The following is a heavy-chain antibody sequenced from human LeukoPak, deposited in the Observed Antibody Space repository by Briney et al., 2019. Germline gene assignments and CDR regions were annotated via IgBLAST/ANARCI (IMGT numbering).Heavy chain of an antibody. V-gene: IGHV3-23*01. D-gene: IGHD3-3*01. CDR1: GFIFSSFA. J-gene: IGHJ6*02. Sequence: GGSLRLSCAASGFIFSSFAMSWVRQAPGKGLEWVSTISGSGSSTYYADSVKGRSTISRDNSKNTLYLQMNSLRAEDTAVYYCAKDGAYYDFWSGYPFDGMDVWGQGTTVTVSS. CDR3: AKDGAYYDFWSGYPFDGMDV. CDR2: ISGSGSST.